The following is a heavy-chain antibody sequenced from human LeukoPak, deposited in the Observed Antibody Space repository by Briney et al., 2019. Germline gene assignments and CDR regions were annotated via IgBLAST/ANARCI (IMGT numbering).Heavy chain of an antibody. CDR3: AKRAGAGTYRAIDY. V-gene: IGHV3-23*01. J-gene: IGHJ4*02. CDR1: GFTFSSYA. D-gene: IGHD3-16*01. CDR2: ISGSGGST. Sequence: PGGSLRLSCAASGFTFSSYAMSWVRQAPGKGLEWVSDISGSGGSTYYADSVKGRFTISRDNSKNTLYLQMNSLRAEDTAVYHCAKRAGAGTYRAIDYWGQGTLVTVSS.